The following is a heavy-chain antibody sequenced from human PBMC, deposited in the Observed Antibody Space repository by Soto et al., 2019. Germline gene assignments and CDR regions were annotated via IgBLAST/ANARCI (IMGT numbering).Heavy chain of an antibody. D-gene: IGHD6-13*01. CDR3: AREGFYSSSWYGWFDP. J-gene: IGHJ5*02. CDR1: GGSISSGGYY. Sequence: SETLSLTCTVSGGSISSGGYYWSWIRQHPGKGLEWIGYIYYSGSTYYNQSLKSRVTKSVDTSKNQFSLKLSSVTAADTAVYYCAREGFYSSSWYGWFDPWGQGTLVTVSS. CDR2: IYYSGST. V-gene: IGHV4-31*03.